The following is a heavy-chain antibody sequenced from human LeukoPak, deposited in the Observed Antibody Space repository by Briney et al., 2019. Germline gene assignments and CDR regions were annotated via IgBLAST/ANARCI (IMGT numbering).Heavy chain of an antibody. J-gene: IGHJ4*02. CDR1: GYTFTSYG. Sequence: ASVKVSCKASGYTFTSYGISWVRQAPGQGLEWMGWISAYNGNTNYAQKLQGRVTMTTDTSTSTAYMELRSLRSDDTAVYYCARGLPTYYYDSSGCYYGFDYWGQGTLVTVSS. CDR3: ARGLPTYYYDSSGCYYGFDY. CDR2: ISAYNGNT. D-gene: IGHD3-22*01. V-gene: IGHV1-18*01.